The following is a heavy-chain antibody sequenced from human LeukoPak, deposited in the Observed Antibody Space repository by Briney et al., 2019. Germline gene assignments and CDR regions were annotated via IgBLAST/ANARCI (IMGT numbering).Heavy chain of an antibody. Sequence: GGSLRLSCAASGFTFGSYAMTWVRQVPGKGLEWVSSLSGSGHSTYYADSVKGRFAISRDNSKNTLSLQMSSLRAEDTALYYCAKESHYDSSGYYYSDSWGQGTLVTVSS. V-gene: IGHV3-23*01. J-gene: IGHJ4*02. CDR1: GFTFGSYA. D-gene: IGHD3-22*01. CDR3: AKESHYDSSGYYYSDS. CDR2: LSGSGHST.